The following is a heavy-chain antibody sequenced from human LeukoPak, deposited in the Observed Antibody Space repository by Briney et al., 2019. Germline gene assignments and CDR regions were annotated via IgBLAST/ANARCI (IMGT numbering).Heavy chain of an antibody. J-gene: IGHJ4*02. CDR1: GYTFTGYY. D-gene: IGHD3-10*01. Sequence: GASVKVSCKASGYTFTGYYMHWVRQAPGQGLEWMGWINPNSGGTNYAQKFQGRVTMTRDTSISTAYMELSRLRSDDTAAYYCARATMVRGVIINYWGQGTLVTVSS. V-gene: IGHV1-2*02. CDR3: ARATMVRGVIINY. CDR2: INPNSGGT.